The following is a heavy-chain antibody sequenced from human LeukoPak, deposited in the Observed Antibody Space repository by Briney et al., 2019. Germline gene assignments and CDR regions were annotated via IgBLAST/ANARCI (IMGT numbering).Heavy chain of an antibody. J-gene: IGHJ3*02. D-gene: IGHD3-10*01. V-gene: IGHV1-18*01. Sequence: GASVKVSCKASGYAFTSYGISWVRQAPGQGLEWMGWISVYIGNTNYAQKLQGRVTMTTDTSTSTAYMELRSLRSDDTAMYYCAREDGSGSYYNPAPDAFDIWGQGTMVTVSS. CDR3: AREDGSGSYYNPAPDAFDI. CDR1: GYAFTSYG. CDR2: ISVYIGNT.